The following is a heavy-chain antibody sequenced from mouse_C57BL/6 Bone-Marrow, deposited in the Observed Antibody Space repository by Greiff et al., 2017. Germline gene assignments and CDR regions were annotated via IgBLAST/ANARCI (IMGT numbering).Heavy chain of an antibody. V-gene: IGHV1-64*01. CDR1: GYPFPSYW. D-gene: IGHD1-1*01. CDR2: IHPNSGST. J-gene: IGHJ2*01. CDR3: ARVITTVDY. Sequence: VQLQQPGAKLVKPGASLKLSCKASGYPFPSYWRHWVKQRPGQGLEWIGMIHPNSGSTNYNEKFKSKATLTVDKSSSTAYMQLSSLTSEDSAVYYCARVITTVDYWGQGTTLTVSS.